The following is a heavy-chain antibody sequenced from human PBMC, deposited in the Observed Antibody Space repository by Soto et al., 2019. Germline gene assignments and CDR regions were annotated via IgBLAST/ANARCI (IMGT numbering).Heavy chain of an antibody. J-gene: IGHJ1*01. Sequence: QVQLVQSGAEVKKPGASVKVSCKASGYTFTTYGIHWVRQAPGQGLEWMGWISAYNGNTNYAQKFQGRVTMTTDTSPTTAYMDLRSLRSDDTAVYYCGRERDGSSWSSAEYLQHWGQGTLVTVSS. CDR1: GYTFTTYG. V-gene: IGHV1-18*01. CDR2: ISAYNGNT. CDR3: GRERDGSSWSSAEYLQH. D-gene: IGHD6-13*01.